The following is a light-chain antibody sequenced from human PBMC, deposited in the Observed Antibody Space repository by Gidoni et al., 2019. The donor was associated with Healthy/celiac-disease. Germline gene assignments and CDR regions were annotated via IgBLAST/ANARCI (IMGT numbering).Light chain of an antibody. CDR3: QSYDSSLSGWV. CDR2: GNS. Sequence: QSVLTQPPSVSAAPGHRVTISCTGSSSNLEAGYDVHWYQQLPGTAPKLLIYGNSNRPSGVPDRFSGSKSGTSASLAITGLQAEDEADYYCQSYDSSLSGWVFGGGTKLTVL. CDR1: SSNLEAGYD. V-gene: IGLV1-40*01. J-gene: IGLJ3*02.